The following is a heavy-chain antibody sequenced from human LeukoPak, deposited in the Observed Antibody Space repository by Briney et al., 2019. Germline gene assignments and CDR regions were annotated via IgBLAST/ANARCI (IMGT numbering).Heavy chain of an antibody. CDR3: ARGHFDSSGYYFDY. D-gene: IGHD3-22*01. V-gene: IGHV1-46*01. CDR2: INPSGGST. J-gene: IGHJ4*02. Sequence: ASVKVSCKTSGYTFTRYYMHWVRQAPGQGLEGMGIINPSGGSTTYAQKFQGRVTLTRDTSTSTLYMELSSLRSEDTASYYCARGHFDSSGYYFDYWGQGTLVTVSS. CDR1: GYTFTRYY.